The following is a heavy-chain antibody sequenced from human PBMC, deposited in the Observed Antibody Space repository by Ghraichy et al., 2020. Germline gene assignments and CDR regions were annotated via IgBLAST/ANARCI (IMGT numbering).Heavy chain of an antibody. Sequence: GESLNISCAASGFTFRSYSMNWVRQAPGKGLEWVSSISSSSSYMYYADSVKGRFTISRDNAKNSLYLQMNSLRAEDTAVYYCARVSGADGDYDSDDWGQGTLVTVSS. CDR2: ISSSSSYM. D-gene: IGHD4-17*01. V-gene: IGHV3-21*01. CDR3: ARVSGADGDYDSDD. J-gene: IGHJ4*02. CDR1: GFTFRSYS.